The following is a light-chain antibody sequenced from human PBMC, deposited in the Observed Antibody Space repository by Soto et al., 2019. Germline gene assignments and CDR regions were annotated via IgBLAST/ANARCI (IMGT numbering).Light chain of an antibody. CDR2: ANS. CDR1: SSNVGADYD. V-gene: IGLV1-40*01. Sequence: QSLLTQPPAVSVAPGQMLCVSCTGRSSNVGADYDVHWYQQLPGTAPKLLIYANSNRPSGVPDRFSVSKSGISASLAITGLQADDEADYYCQSYASSSMSGFVFGSGTNITVL. J-gene: IGLJ1*01. CDR3: QSYASSSMSGFV.